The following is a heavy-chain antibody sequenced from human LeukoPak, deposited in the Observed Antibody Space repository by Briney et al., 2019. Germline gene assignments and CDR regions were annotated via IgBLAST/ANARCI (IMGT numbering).Heavy chain of an antibody. CDR1: GFTFSSYW. J-gene: IGHJ5*02. CDR3: ARDDYGDYLAWFDP. V-gene: IGHV3-74*01. D-gene: IGHD4-17*01. Sequence: GGSLRLSCAASGFTFSSYWMHCVRQAPGKGLVWVSRINSDGSSTSYADSVKGRFTISRDNAKNTLYLQMNSLRAEDTAVYYCARDDYGDYLAWFDPWGQGTLVTVSS. CDR2: INSDGSST.